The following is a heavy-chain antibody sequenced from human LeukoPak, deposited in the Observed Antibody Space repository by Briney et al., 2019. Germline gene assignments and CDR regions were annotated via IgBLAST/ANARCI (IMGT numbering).Heavy chain of an antibody. Sequence: ASVKVSCKASGYTFTGYYTHWVRQAPGQGLEWMGWINPNSGGTNYAQKFQGRVTMTRDTSISTAYMELSRLRSDDTAVYYCARGGRISRITMIVVVKALHSTDVWGQGTTVTVSS. V-gene: IGHV1-2*02. J-gene: IGHJ6*02. D-gene: IGHD3-22*01. CDR1: GYTFTGYY. CDR2: INPNSGGT. CDR3: ARGGRISRITMIVVVKALHSTDV.